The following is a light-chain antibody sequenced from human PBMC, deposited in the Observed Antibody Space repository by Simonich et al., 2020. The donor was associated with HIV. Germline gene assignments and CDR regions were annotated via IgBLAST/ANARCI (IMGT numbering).Light chain of an antibody. CDR2: DAS. V-gene: IGKV3-11*01. CDR1: QSVSSY. Sequence: EIVLTQSPATLSLSPGERATLSCRASQSVSSYLAWYQQKPGQAPRLLIYDASNRATGIPARFSGSGSGTDFTLTISSLEPEDFAVYYCQQYRKWWTFGQGTKVEIK. J-gene: IGKJ1*01. CDR3: QQYRKWWT.